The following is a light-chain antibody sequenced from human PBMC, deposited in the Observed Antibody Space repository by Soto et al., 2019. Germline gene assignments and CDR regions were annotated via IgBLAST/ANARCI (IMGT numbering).Light chain of an antibody. CDR3: VLYMGSGISV. J-gene: IGLJ3*02. CDR1: SGSVSTTYY. V-gene: IGLV8-61*01. CDR2: NTD. Sequence: QTVVTQEPSFSVSPGGTVTLTCGLSSGSVSTTYYPSWYQETPGQAPRTLIYNTDTRSSGVPDRFSGSIRGNKAALTITGAQADDESDYYCVLYMGSGISVFGGGTKLTVL.